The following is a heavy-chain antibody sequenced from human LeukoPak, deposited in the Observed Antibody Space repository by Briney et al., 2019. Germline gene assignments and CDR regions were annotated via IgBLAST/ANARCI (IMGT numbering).Heavy chain of an antibody. D-gene: IGHD3-16*01. V-gene: IGHV3-7*01. CDR3: VCLGLGGLSLD. CDR2: IKQDGSET. J-gene: IGHJ4*02. Sequence: PGGSLRLSCAASGFTFSSYWMTWVRQAPGKGLEWVANIKQDGSETYYVDSVKGRFTISRDNAKNTLYLQMNSLRVEDTAVYYCVCLGLGGLSLDWGQGTLVTASS. CDR1: GFTFSSYW.